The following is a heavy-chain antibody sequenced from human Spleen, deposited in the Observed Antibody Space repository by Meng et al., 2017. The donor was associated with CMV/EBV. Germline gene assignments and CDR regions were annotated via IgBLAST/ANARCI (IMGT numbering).Heavy chain of an antibody. V-gene: IGHV4-30-4*01. CDR3: AREGGQRAARRLDYFDS. D-gene: IGHD6-6*01. J-gene: IGHJ4*02. CDR1: ISSGDDY. Sequence: ISSGDDYWSWIRQPPGKGLEWIGYIHNSGSTHYNPSLKSRLTISLDTSTNQFSLKLRSVTAADTAVYYCAREGGQRAARRLDYFDSWGQGTLVTVSS. CDR2: IHNSGST.